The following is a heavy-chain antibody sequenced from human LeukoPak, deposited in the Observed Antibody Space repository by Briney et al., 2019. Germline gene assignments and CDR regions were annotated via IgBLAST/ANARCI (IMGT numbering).Heavy chain of an antibody. J-gene: IGHJ4*02. CDR1: GFSFSSHW. CDR3: AREGSSSSYFDY. Sequence: PGGSLRLSCAASGFSFSSHWMSWVRQVPGKGLEWVANIKEDGSEKYYVESVKGRFTISRDNAKNSLYLQMNSLRAEDTAVYYCAREGSSSSYFDYWGQGTLVTVSS. V-gene: IGHV3-7*01. D-gene: IGHD6-6*01. CDR2: IKEDGSEK.